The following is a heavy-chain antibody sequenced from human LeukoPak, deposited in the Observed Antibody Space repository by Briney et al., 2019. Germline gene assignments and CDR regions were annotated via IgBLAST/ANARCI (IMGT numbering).Heavy chain of an antibody. Sequence: PSETLSLTCTVSGGSISSGDDYWSWIRQPPGKGLERIGYIYYSGSTYYNPSLKSRVTISVDTSKNQFSLRLSSVTAADTAVYYCARGDLRGDYWGQGTLVTVSS. CDR2: IYYSGST. D-gene: IGHD2-21*02. V-gene: IGHV4-30-4*08. CDR3: ARGDLRGDY. J-gene: IGHJ4*02. CDR1: GGSISSGDDY.